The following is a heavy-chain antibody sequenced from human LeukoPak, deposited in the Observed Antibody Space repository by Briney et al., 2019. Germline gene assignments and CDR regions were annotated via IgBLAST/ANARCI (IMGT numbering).Heavy chain of an antibody. Sequence: PGGSLRLSCAASGFTFSSYGLHWVRQAPGKGLEWVAVIWSDGSDKYYADSVKGRFTISRDNSKNTLYLQMNSLRADDTALYYCARRFDYGGHIDYWGQGTLVTVSS. CDR1: GFTFSSYG. V-gene: IGHV3-33*01. CDR2: IWSDGSDK. D-gene: IGHD4-17*01. CDR3: ARRFDYGGHIDY. J-gene: IGHJ4*02.